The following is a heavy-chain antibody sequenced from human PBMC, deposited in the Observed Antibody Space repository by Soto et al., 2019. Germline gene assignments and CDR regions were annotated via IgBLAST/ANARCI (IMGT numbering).Heavy chain of an antibody. CDR3: AKDDGGDYSKGYSDY. CDR2: ISGSGGST. Sequence: VGSLRVSCAASGFTFRSYAMSWVRQAPGKGLEWVSAISGSGGSTYYADSVKGRFTISRDNTENMLSLQINSLRAEDAAVYYCAKDDGGDYSKGYSDYRGQATRVTVSP. D-gene: IGHD4-17*01. V-gene: IGHV3-23*01. CDR1: GFTFRSYA. J-gene: IGHJ4*02.